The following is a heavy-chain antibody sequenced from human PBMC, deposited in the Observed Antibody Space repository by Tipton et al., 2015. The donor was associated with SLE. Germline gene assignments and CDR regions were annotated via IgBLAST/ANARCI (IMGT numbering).Heavy chain of an antibody. J-gene: IGHJ4*02. D-gene: IGHD1-14*01. CDR2: IDHSGNT. CDR3: ARGERKVRLTDY. V-gene: IGHV4-34*01. CDR1: GVSFTSYQ. Sequence: LRLSCAVYGVSFTSYQWTWIRQPPGKGLEWIGEIDHSGNTNYNPSLNSRVTISVDTSKNQLSLKVTSVTAADTAVYYCARGERKVRLTDYWGQGTLVTVSS.